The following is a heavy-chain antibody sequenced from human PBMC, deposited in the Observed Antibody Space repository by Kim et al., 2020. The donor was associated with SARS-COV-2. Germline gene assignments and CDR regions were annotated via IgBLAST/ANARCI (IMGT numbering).Heavy chain of an antibody. V-gene: IGHV3-30*04. J-gene: IGHJ3*02. Sequence: GGSLRLSCAASGFTFSSYAMHWVRQAPGKGLEWVAVISYDGSNKYYADSVKDRFTISRDNSKNTLYLQMNSLRAEDTAVYYCASSGRYSSGWWFSAFDIWGQGTMVTVSS. CDR1: GFTFSSYA. D-gene: IGHD6-19*01. CDR3: ASSGRYSSGWWFSAFDI. CDR2: ISYDGSNK.